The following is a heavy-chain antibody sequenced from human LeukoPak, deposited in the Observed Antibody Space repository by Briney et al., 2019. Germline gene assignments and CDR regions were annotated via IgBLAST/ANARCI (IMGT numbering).Heavy chain of an antibody. J-gene: IGHJ4*02. CDR3: ARGGVYSQGFDY. V-gene: IGHV3-21*01. D-gene: IGHD5/OR15-5a*01. CDR1: GFTFSSYS. CDR2: ISTTSDYI. Sequence: GGSLRLSCAASGFTFSSYSMNWVRQAPGKGLEWVSSISTTSDYIYYAGSLKGRLTISRGNAKNSLYLQMNSLRAEDTAVYYCARGGVYSQGFDYWGQGTLVTVSS.